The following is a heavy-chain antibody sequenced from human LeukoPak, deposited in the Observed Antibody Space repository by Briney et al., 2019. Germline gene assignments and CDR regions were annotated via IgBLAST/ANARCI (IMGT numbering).Heavy chain of an antibody. J-gene: IGHJ4*02. V-gene: IGHV4-59*01. CDR3: ARVAFRGALFGYFDY. CDR2: IYYSGST. CDR1: GGSISSYY. D-gene: IGHD3-10*01. Sequence: TSETLSLTCTVSGGSISSYYWSWIRQPPGKGLEWIGYIYYSGSTNYNPSLKSRVTISVDTSKNQFSLKLSSVTAADTAVYYCARVAFRGALFGYFDYWGQGTLVTVSS.